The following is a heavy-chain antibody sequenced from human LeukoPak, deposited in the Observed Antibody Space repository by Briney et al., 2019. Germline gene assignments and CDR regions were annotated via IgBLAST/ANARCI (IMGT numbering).Heavy chain of an antibody. J-gene: IGHJ4*02. Sequence: SETLSLTCTVSGGSISSYYWSWIRQPPGKGLEWIGYIYYSGSTNYNPSLKSRVTISIDTSKNQFSLKLSSVTAADTALYFCARLIGVSGTFDYWDQGTLVTVSS. CDR3: ARLIGVSGTFDY. D-gene: IGHD6-19*01. CDR1: GGSISSYY. CDR2: IYYSGST. V-gene: IGHV4-59*08.